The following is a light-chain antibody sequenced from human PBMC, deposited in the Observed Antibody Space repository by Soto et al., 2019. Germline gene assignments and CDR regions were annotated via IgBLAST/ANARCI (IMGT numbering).Light chain of an antibody. CDR2: SDN. CDR1: SSNIGSTR. V-gene: IGLV1-44*01. Sequence: QSVLTQPPSASGTPGQRVAISCSGASSNIGSTRANWYRQPPGSAPKLLIYSDNQRPSGVPDRFSGSKSGTSASLAISGLQSEDEADYYCAAWDNSLNGYVFGTGTKVTVL. CDR3: AAWDNSLNGYV. J-gene: IGLJ1*01.